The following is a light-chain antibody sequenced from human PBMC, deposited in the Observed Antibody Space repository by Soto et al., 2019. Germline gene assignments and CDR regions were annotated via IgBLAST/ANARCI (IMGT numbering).Light chain of an antibody. CDR2: AAS. Sequence: DIQMTQSPSSLSASVGDRVTITCRASQSISSYLNWYQQKPGKAPKLLIYAASSLQSGVPSRFSGSGSWTDFTLTISSLQPEAFATYYCQQSYSTPFFGQGTKLEIK. V-gene: IGKV1-39*01. CDR1: QSISSY. CDR3: QQSYSTPF. J-gene: IGKJ2*01.